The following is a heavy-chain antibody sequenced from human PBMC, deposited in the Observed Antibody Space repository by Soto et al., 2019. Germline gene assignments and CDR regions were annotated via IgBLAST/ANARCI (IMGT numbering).Heavy chain of an antibody. D-gene: IGHD3-10*01. CDR3: ARDGYYYGSGSYGFDY. CDR2: ISVYDGDT. Sequence: ASVKVSCKASGYTFNSYGVSWVRQAPGQGLEWMGWISVYDGDTNYAQRLQGRVTMTTDTSTRTVYMELRSLKSDDTAVYYCARDGYYYGSGSYGFDYWGQGTLVTVSS. J-gene: IGHJ4*02. CDR1: GYTFNSYG. V-gene: IGHV1-18*01.